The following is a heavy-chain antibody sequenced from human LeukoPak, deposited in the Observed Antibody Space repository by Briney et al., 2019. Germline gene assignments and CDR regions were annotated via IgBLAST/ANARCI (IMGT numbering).Heavy chain of an antibody. CDR1: GGTFSSYA. J-gene: IGHJ4*02. D-gene: IGHD5-12*01. CDR2: IIPILGIA. V-gene: IGHV1-69*04. CDR3: ASMDIVATMGSFDY. Sequence: GSSVKVSCKASGGTFSSYAISWVRQAPGQGLEWMGRIIPILGIANYAQKFQGRVTITADKSTSTAYMELSSLRSEDTAVYYCASMDIVATMGSFDYWGQGTLVTVSS.